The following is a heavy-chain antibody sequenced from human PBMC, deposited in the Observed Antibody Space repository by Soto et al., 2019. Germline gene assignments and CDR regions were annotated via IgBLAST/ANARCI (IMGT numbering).Heavy chain of an antibody. D-gene: IGHD3-16*01. Sequence: QLQLQESGPGLVKPSETLSLTCTVSGGSISSSSYYWGWIRQPPGKDLEWIGSIYYSGTTYYNPSLKSRVTISVDTSKSQFSLKLSSVTAADTAVYFCTRDWGKGRVDYWGQGTLVTVSS. CDR2: IYYSGTT. V-gene: IGHV4-39*02. CDR3: TRDWGKGRVDY. J-gene: IGHJ4*02. CDR1: GGSISSSSYY.